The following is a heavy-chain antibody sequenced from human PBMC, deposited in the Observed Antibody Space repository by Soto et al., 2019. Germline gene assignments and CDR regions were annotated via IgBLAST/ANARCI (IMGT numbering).Heavy chain of an antibody. CDR2: ISSTTNYI. D-gene: IGHD1-26*01. CDR1: GFTFTRYS. J-gene: IGHJ4*01. Sequence: GGSLRLSCAASGFTFTRYSMNWVRQAPGKGLEWVSSISSTTNYIYYADSMKGRFTVSRDNAKNSVYLQMNSLSAEDTALYYCERKSDRLYYSFDFWGQGTTVTVSS. CDR3: ERKSDRLYYSFDF. V-gene: IGHV3-21*01.